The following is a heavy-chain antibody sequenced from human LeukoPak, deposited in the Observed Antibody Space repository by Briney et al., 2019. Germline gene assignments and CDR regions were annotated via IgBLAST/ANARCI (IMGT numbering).Heavy chain of an antibody. CDR1: EYTFASYD. V-gene: IGHV1-8*01. CDR3: ARGRVPRSGAFDI. CDR2: MNPNSGNT. J-gene: IGHJ3*02. D-gene: IGHD3-10*02. Sequence: ASVKVSCKASEYTFASYDINWVRQAPGQGLEWMGWMNPNSGNTGYAQKFQGRVTMTRNTSINIAYMELSSLRSDDTAVYYCARGRVPRSGAFDIWGQGTMVTVSS.